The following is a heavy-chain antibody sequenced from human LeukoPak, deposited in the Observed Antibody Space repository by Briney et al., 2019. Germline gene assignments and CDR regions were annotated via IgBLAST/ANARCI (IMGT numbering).Heavy chain of an antibody. J-gene: IGHJ5*02. Sequence: PSETLSLTCTVSGGSISSGSYYWSWIRQPAGKGLEWIGRIYTSGSTNYNPSLKSRVTISVDTSKNQFSLKLSSVTAADTAVYYCARLSRSLLLGFDPWGQGTLVTVSS. V-gene: IGHV4-61*02. CDR2: IYTSGST. D-gene: IGHD3-10*01. CDR3: ARLSRSLLLGFDP. CDR1: GGSISSGSYY.